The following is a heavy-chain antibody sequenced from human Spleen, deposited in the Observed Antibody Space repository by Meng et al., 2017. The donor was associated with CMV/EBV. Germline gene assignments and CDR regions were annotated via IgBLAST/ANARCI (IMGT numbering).Heavy chain of an antibody. CDR2: IWYDGSNK. CDR3: AAPRLFKVVFDY. CDR1: GFSFSTYG. V-gene: IGHV3-30*02. J-gene: IGHJ4*02. D-gene: IGHD3-10*01. Sequence: GESLKISCAASGFSFSTYGMYWVRQAPGKGLQWVASIWYDGSNKKYEESVKGRFTISRDNSENTLYLQMNSLRADDTAVYYCAAPRLFKVVFDYWGQGALVTVSS.